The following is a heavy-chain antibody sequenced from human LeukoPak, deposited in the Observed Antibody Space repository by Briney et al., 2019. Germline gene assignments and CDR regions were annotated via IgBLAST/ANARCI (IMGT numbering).Heavy chain of an antibody. V-gene: IGHV6-1*01. J-gene: IGHJ4*02. CDR1: GDSVSNNNAA. CDR3: VRDLTGGTLFDY. D-gene: IGHD3-9*01. Sequence: SQTLSLTCAISGDSVSNNNAAWHWIRQSPSRGPEWLGRTYYRSKWYNDYAVSVKSRITINPDTSKNQFSLQLNSVTPEDTAVYFCVRDLTGGTLFDYWGQGTLVTVSS. CDR2: TYYRSKWYN.